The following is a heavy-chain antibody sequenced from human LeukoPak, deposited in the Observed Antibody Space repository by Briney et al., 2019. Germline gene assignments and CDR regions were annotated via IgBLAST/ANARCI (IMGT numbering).Heavy chain of an antibody. CDR2: ISGSGGST. CDR3: AGDASYYGSGNYF. V-gene: IGHV3-23*01. D-gene: IGHD3-10*01. J-gene: IGHJ4*02. CDR1: GFTFSNYA. Sequence: GGSLRLSCAASGFTFSNYAMSWVRQAPGKGLEWVSTISGSGGSTYYADSVKGRFTISRDNSKNTLYLQTNSLRAEDTAVYYCAGDASYYGSGNYFWGQGTPVTVSS.